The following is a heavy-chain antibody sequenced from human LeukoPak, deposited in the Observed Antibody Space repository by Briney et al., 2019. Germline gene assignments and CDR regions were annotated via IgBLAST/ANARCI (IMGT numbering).Heavy chain of an antibody. CDR2: ISGSGGST. J-gene: IGHJ4*02. D-gene: IGHD1-26*01. V-gene: IGHV3-23*01. CDR1: GFTFSSYA. CDR3: ASRGSYYVGPAFDY. Sequence: GGSLRLSCAASGFTFSSYAMSWVRQAPGKGLEWVSAISGSGGSTYYVDSVKGRFTISRDNSKNTLYLQMNSLRAEDTAVYYCASRGSYYVGPAFDYWGQGTLVTVSS.